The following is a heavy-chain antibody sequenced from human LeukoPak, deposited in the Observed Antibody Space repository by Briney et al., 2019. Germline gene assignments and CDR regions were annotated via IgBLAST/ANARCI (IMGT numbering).Heavy chain of an antibody. J-gene: IGHJ4*02. CDR3: ARVHQHFDY. V-gene: IGHV3-9*01. Sequence: GGSLRLSCAASGFTFDDYAMHWVRQAPGKGLEWVSGISWNSGSIGYADSVKGRFTISRDNAKNSLYLQMNSLRAEDTALYYCARVHQHFDYWGQGTLVTVSS. CDR1: GFTFDDYA. CDR2: ISWNSGSI.